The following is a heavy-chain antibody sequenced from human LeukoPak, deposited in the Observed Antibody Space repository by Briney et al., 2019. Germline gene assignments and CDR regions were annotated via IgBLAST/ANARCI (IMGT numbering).Heavy chain of an antibody. D-gene: IGHD6-19*01. Sequence: ASVKVSCKASGYTFTGYYMHWVRQAPGQGLEWMGWINPNSGGTNYAQKFQGRVTMTRDTSISTAYMELSRLTSDDAAVYYCARGTGWYTPMDYWGQGTLVTVSS. CDR3: ARGTGWYTPMDY. CDR2: INPNSGGT. CDR1: GYTFTGYY. J-gene: IGHJ4*02. V-gene: IGHV1-2*02.